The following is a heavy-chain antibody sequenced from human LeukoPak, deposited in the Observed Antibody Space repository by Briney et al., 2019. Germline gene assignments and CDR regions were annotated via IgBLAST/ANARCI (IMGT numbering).Heavy chain of an antibody. J-gene: IGHJ5*02. V-gene: IGHV5-51*01. CDR2: IYPGDSDT. CDR3: ARQRFTMRAYAGNWFDP. D-gene: IGHD3-10*01. CDR1: GYSFTNYW. Sequence: GESLKISCKGSGYSFTNYWIGWVRQMPGKGLEWMGIIYPGDSDTRYSPSFQDQVTISADKSISTAYLQWSSLKASDTAMYYCARQRFTMRAYAGNWFDPWGQGTLVTVSS.